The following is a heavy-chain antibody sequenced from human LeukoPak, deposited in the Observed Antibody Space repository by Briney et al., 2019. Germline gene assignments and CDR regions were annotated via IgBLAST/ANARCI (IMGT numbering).Heavy chain of an antibody. J-gene: IGHJ4*02. CDR3: ARDADSSSWYRGYFDY. D-gene: IGHD6-13*01. CDR2: IKQDGSEK. V-gene: IGHV3-7*01. CDR1: GFTFSTYW. Sequence: GSLRLSCAASGFTFSTYWMSWVRQAPGKGPEWVASIKQDGSEKYYVDSVKGRFTISRDNSKNSLYLQMNSLRSEDTAVYYCARDADSSSWYRGYFDYWGQGTLVTVSS.